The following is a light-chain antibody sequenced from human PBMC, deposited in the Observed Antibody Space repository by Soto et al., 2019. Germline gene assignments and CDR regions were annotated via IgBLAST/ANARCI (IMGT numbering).Light chain of an antibody. CDR1: PGISSW. V-gene: IGKV1D-12*01. CDR3: QQTNSFPLT. J-gene: IGKJ4*01. Sequence: DIQMTPSPSSVSASVGDRVTITCRASPGISSWLAWYQQKQGKATKLLIDAASSLQSGVPSRFSGSGSGTDFTLTISSLQPEDFATYYCQQTNSFPLTFGGGTKLDIK. CDR2: AAS.